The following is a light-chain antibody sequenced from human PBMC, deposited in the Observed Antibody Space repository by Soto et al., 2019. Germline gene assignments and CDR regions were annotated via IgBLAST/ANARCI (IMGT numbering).Light chain of an antibody. J-gene: IGLJ1*01. Sequence: SALTQPASVSGSPGRSITISCPGTSSDVGGYNYVSWYQQHPGKAPKLMIYDVSNRPSGVSNRFSGSKSGNTASLTISGLQAEDEADYYCSSYTSSSTYVFGTG. CDR1: SSDVGGYNY. CDR3: SSYTSSSTYV. CDR2: DVS. V-gene: IGLV2-14*01.